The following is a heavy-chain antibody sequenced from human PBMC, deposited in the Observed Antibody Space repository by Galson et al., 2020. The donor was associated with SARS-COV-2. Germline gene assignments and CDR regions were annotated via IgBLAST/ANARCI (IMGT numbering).Heavy chain of an antibody. Sequence: GESLKISCAASGFTFSSYDMHWVRQATGKGLEWVSAIGTAGDTYYPGSVKGRFIISRENAKNSLYLQMNSLRAGDTAVYYCARGDMVRGGYYYYYYMDVWGKGTTVTVSS. CDR2: IGTAGDT. V-gene: IGHV3-13*01. D-gene: IGHD3-10*01. CDR1: GFTFSSYD. CDR3: ARGDMVRGGYYYYYYMDV. J-gene: IGHJ6*03.